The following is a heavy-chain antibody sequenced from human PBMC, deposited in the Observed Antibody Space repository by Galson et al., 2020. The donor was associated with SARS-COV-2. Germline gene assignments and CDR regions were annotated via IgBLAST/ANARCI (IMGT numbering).Heavy chain of an antibody. CDR2: MSRNGHT. J-gene: IGHJ4*02. V-gene: IGHV4-39*01. CDR1: GDSISSTDFY. CDR3: ARPMSSGNYYY. Sequence: SETLSLTCSVSGDSISSTDFYWGWVRQPPGQGLEWIGSMSRNGHTGYSPSLRSRVTLSLDTSKNQFFLKVTSVTAADTAVYYCARPMSSGNYYYWGQGTLVTVSS. D-gene: IGHD3-10*01.